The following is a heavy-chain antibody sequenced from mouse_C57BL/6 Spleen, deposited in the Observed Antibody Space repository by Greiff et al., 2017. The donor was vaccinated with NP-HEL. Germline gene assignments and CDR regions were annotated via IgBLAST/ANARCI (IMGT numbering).Heavy chain of an antibody. D-gene: IGHD2-1*01. CDR3: ARDGNYPFAD. CDR2: IDPSDSYT. V-gene: IGHV1-69*01. CDR1: GYTFTSYW. J-gene: IGHJ3*01. Sequence: QVQLKQPGAELVMPGASVKLSCKASGYTFTSYWMHWVKQRPGQGLEWIGEIDPSDSYTNYNQKFKGKSTLTVDKSSSTAYMQLSSLTSEDSAVYYCARDGNYPFADWGQGTLVTVSA.